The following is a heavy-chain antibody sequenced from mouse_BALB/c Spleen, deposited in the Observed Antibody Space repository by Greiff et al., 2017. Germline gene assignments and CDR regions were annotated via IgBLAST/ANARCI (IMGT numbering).Heavy chain of an antibody. J-gene: IGHJ4*01. CDR1: GFTFSSFG. V-gene: IGHV5-17*02. D-gene: IGHD2-1*01. CDR2: ISSGSSTI. Sequence: EVKLVESGGGLVKPGGSLKLSCAASGFTFSSFGMHWVRQAPEKGLEWVAYISSGSSTIYYADTVKGRFTISRDNPKNTLFLQMTSLRSEDTAMYYCARSYGNYLYAMDYWGQGTSVTVSS. CDR3: ARSYGNYLYAMDY.